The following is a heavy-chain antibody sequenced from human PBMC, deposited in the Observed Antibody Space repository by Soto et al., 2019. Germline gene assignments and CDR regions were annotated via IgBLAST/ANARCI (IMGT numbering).Heavy chain of an antibody. Sequence: GASVKVSCQASGYTFTGYYMLWVRQAPGQGLEWMGWINPNSGGTNYAQKFQGRVTMTRDTSISTAYMELSRLRSDDAAVYYCARVKDGYSVDYWGQGTLVTVSS. J-gene: IGHJ4*02. CDR1: GYTFTGYY. D-gene: IGHD3-22*01. V-gene: IGHV1-2*02. CDR2: INPNSGGT. CDR3: ARVKDGYSVDY.